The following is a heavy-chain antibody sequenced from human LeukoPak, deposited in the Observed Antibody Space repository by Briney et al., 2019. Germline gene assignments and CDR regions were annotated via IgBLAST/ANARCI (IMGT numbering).Heavy chain of an antibody. J-gene: IGHJ5*02. D-gene: IGHD3-3*01. Sequence: ASVKVSCKASGYTFTGYYMHWVRQAPGQGLEWMGWINPNSGGTNYAQKFQGRVTMTRDTSISTAYMELSRLRSDDTAVYYCARGPIFGVVIIKDWFDPWGQGNLVTVSS. V-gene: IGHV1-2*02. CDR3: ARGPIFGVVIIKDWFDP. CDR2: INPNSGGT. CDR1: GYTFTGYY.